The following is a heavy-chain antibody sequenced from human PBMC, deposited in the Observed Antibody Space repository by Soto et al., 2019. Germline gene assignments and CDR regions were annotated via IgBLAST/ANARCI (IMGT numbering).Heavy chain of an antibody. D-gene: IGHD3-9*01. CDR1: EHTSTIYY. Sequence: QAHLVQSGAEVRKPGASVKVSCQALEHTSTIYYIHWVRQARGQGLEWMGWINADSGETTYAEDFPGRVTFTRDTSTSTFHMELSRLRLDDTAMYFCATRDYDILTGYLHIWGQGTLITVSS. CDR2: INADSGET. J-gene: IGHJ1*01. CDR3: ATRDYDILTGYLHI. V-gene: IGHV1-2*02.